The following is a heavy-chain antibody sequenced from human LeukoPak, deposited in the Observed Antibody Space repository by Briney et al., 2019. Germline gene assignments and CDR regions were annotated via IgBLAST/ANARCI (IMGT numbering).Heavy chain of an antibody. J-gene: IGHJ5*02. CDR2: ISYDGSNK. CDR3: ARDGIVSVFPQTGTGDNWFDP. V-gene: IGHV3-30*01. Sequence: GGSLRLSCAASGFTFRSYAMHWVRQAPGKGLEWVAVISYDGSNKYYADSVKGRFTISRDNSKNTLYLQMNSLRAEDTAVYYCARDGIVSVFPQTGTGDNWFDPWGQGTLVPVSS. D-gene: IGHD1-1*01. CDR1: GFTFRSYA.